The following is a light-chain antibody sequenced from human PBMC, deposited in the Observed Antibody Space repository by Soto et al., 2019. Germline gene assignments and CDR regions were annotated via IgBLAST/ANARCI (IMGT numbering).Light chain of an antibody. Sequence: EIVLTQSPATLSLSPGERATLSCRASQSVSNYLAWYQQKPGQAPRLLIYRASRRATDIPDRFSGSGSGTEFSLTISRLEPEDFAVYYCQQYGSSPRFTFGPGTKVDI. CDR3: QQYGSSPRFT. V-gene: IGKV3-20*01. CDR1: QSVSNY. CDR2: RAS. J-gene: IGKJ3*01.